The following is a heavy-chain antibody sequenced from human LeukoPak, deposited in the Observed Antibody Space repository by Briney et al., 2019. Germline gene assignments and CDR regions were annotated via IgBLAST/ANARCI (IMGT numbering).Heavy chain of an antibody. CDR3: ARGYSGYDWRANWFDH. Sequence: ASVKVSCKASGYTFTSYGISWVRQAPGQGLEWMGWISAYNGNTNYAQKLQGRVTMTTDTSTSTAYMELRSLRSDDTAVYYCARGYSGYDWRANWFDHWGQGTLVTVSS. V-gene: IGHV1-18*01. J-gene: IGHJ5*02. CDR1: GYTFTSYG. D-gene: IGHD5-12*01. CDR2: ISAYNGNT.